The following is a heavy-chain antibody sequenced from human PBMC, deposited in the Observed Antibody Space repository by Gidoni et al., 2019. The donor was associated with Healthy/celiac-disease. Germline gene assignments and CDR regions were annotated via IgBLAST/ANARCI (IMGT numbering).Heavy chain of an antibody. V-gene: IGHV4-39*01. CDR3: ASTSEVVPAAKNYYYYMDV. D-gene: IGHD2-2*01. CDR1: GGSISSSSYY. CDR2: IYYSGST. J-gene: IGHJ6*03. Sequence: QLQLQESGPGLVKPSETLSLTCTVSGGSISSSSYYWGWIRQPPGKGLEWIGSIYYSGSTYYNPSLKSRVTISVDTSKNQFSLKLSSVTAADTAVYYCASTSEVVPAAKNYYYYMDVWGKGTTVTVSS.